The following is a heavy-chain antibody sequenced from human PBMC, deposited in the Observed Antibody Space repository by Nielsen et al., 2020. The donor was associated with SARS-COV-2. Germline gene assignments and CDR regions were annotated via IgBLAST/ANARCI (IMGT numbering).Heavy chain of an antibody. J-gene: IGHJ6*02. CDR3: ARDERASGWYRMGYYYYGMDV. V-gene: IGHV3-7*01. CDR2: IKQDGSEK. CDR1: GFTFSSYW. Sequence: GGSLRLSCAASGFTFSSYWMSWVRQAPGKGLEWVANIKQDGSEKYYVDSVKGRFTISRDNAKNSLYLQMNSLRAEDTAVYYCARDERASGWYRMGYYYYGMDVWGQGTTVTVSS. D-gene: IGHD6-19*01.